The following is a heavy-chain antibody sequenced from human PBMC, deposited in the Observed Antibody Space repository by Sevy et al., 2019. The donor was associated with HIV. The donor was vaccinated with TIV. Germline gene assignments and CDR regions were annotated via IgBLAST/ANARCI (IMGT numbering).Heavy chain of an antibody. D-gene: IGHD2-15*01. CDR2: ISSSSSSI. V-gene: IGHV3-48*01. CDR1: GFTFTTYT. J-gene: IGHJ6*02. Sequence: GGSLRLSCTASGFTFTTYTMNWVRQAPGKGLEWVAYISSSSSSIFYADSVKGRFTISRDNAKNSLYLQMNSLRAEDTAVYYCARESCSGGSCYPRKYYYYYGMDVWGQGTTVTVSS. CDR3: ARESCSGGSCYPRKYYYYYGMDV.